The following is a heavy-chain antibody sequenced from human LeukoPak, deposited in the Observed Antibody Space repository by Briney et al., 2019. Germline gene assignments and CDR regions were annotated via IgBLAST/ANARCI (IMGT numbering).Heavy chain of an antibody. V-gene: IGHV1-69*01. D-gene: IGHD2-15*01. CDR3: TRDNCSGGSCYSDY. Sequence: SVKVSCKASGGTFSSYAISWVRQAPGQGLEWMGGIIPIFGTANYAQKFQGRVTITADESTSTAYMELSSLRSEDTAVYYCTRDNCSGGSCYSDYWGQGTLVTVSS. J-gene: IGHJ4*02. CDR1: GGTFSSYA. CDR2: IIPIFGTA.